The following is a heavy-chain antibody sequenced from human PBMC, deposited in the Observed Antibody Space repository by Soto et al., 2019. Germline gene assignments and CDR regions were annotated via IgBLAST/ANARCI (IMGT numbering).Heavy chain of an antibody. Sequence: QVQLVQSGAEVKKPGASVKVSCKASGYTFTSYGISWVRQAPGQGLEWMGWISAYNGNTNYAQKLQGRVTMTTDTSTSTGYMGLRSRRSCDTAGYDCARARGSYALDYWGQGTLVTVSS. D-gene: IGHD1-26*01. V-gene: IGHV1-18*01. CDR1: GYTFTSYG. CDR2: ISAYNGNT. CDR3: ARARGSYALDY. J-gene: IGHJ4*02.